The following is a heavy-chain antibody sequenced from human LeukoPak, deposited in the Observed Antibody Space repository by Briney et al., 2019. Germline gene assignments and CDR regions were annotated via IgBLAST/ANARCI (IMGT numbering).Heavy chain of an antibody. CDR3: AKDGGQEPTVVTHYDY. CDR1: GFTFSNYA. V-gene: IGHV3-23*01. J-gene: IGHJ4*02. Sequence: PGGSLRLSCAASGFTFSNYAMNWVRQAPGKGLEWVSVFSRDGTTTYYADSVKGRFTISRDNSRNTLYLQMNRLRAEDTAVYYCAKDGGQEPTVVTHYDYWGQGTLVTVSS. CDR2: FSRDGTTT. D-gene: IGHD4-23*01.